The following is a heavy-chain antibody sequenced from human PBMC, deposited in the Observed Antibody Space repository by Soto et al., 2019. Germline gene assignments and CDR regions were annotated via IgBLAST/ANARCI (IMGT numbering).Heavy chain of an antibody. J-gene: IGHJ5*02. CDR3: ARMYSSGSGWFHP. D-gene: IGHD6-19*01. Sequence: SATRSLTCTVSGGSISSYYWTWIRQPPGKGLEWIAYIHNTGSPYYNLSLKSRLTISLDTSKDQFSLRLSSVTAADTARYYCARMYSSGSGWFHPWGQGTLVTVSS. CDR2: IHNTGSP. V-gene: IGHV4-59*06. CDR1: GGSISSYY.